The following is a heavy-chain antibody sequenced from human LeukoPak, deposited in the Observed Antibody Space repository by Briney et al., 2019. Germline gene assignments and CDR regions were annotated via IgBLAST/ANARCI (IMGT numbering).Heavy chain of an antibody. CDR1: GGSISSYY. CDR2: IYTSGST. J-gene: IGHJ5*02. V-gene: IGHV4-4*07. D-gene: IGHD6-13*01. CDR3: ARDLAAAGTDWFDP. Sequence: SETLSLTCTVSGGSISSYYWSWIRQPAGKGLEWIGRIYTSGSTNYNPSLKSRVTMSVDTSKNQFSLKLSSVTAADTAVYYCARDLAAAGTDWFDPGGQGTLVTVSS.